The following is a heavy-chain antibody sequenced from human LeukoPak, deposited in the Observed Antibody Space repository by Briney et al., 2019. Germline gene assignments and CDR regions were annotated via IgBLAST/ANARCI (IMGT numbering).Heavy chain of an antibody. CDR2: TYYRSKWYY. CDR1: GDSVSSNSAA. CDR3: ARGGSGWSVSLFDP. J-gene: IGHJ5*02. Sequence: SQTLSLTCAISGDSVSSNSAAWNWIRQSPSRGLEWLGRTYYRSKWYYDYAVSVKSRMTINPDTSKNQFSLQLYSVTPEDTAVYYCARGGSGWSVSLFDPWGQGTLVTVSS. D-gene: IGHD6-13*01. V-gene: IGHV6-1*01.